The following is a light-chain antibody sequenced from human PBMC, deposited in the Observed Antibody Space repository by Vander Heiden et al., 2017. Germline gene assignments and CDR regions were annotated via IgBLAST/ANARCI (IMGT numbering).Light chain of an antibody. V-gene: IGKV1-39*01. J-gene: IGKJ1*01. CDR2: AAS. CDR3: QQSDSTSWT. CDR1: QSISSY. Sequence: NQMTQPPSSLSASVGDRVTITCRASQSISSYLNWYQQKPGKAPKLLIYAASSLQSGVPSRFSGSGSGTDFTLTISSLQPEDFATYYCQQSDSTSWTFGQGTKVEIK.